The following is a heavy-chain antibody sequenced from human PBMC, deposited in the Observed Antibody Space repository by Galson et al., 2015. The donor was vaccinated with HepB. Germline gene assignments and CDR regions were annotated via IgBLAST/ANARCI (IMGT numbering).Heavy chain of an antibody. J-gene: IGHJ5*02. V-gene: IGHV3-73*01. D-gene: IGHD1-1*01. Sequence: SLRLSCAASGFMFSGSAIHWVRQASGKGLEWIGRIRSERNSHATSYGQSVQGRFTMSRDDSENTAYLQMNSLKTDDTAVYYSTRRSLGRTTVWRDQWGQETLVTVSS. CDR1: GFMFSGSA. CDR2: IRSERNSHAT. CDR3: TRRSLGRTTVWRDQ.